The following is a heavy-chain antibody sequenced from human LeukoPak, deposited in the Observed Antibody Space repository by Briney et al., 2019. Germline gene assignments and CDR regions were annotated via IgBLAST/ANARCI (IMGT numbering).Heavy chain of an antibody. CDR1: GYTFTGYY. V-gene: IGHV1-2*02. D-gene: IGHD3-22*01. J-gene: IGHJ4*02. Sequence: GASVKVSCKASGYTFTGYYMHWVRQAPGRGLEWMGWINPNSGGTNYAQKFQGRVTMTRDTSISTAYMELSRLRSDDTAVYYCARDDSSGYYRFDYWGQGTLVTVSS. CDR3: ARDDSSGYYRFDY. CDR2: INPNSGGT.